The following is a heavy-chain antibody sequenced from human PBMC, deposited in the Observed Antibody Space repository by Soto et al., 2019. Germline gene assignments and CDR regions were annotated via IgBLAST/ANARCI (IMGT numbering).Heavy chain of an antibody. Sequence: SETLSLTCAVYGGSFSGYYWSWIRQPPGKGLEWIGEINHSGSTNYNPSLKSRVTISVDTSKNQFSLKLSSVTAADTAVYYCARGLRGYSYGYFRGYFDYWGQGTLVTVSS. J-gene: IGHJ4*02. CDR3: ARGLRGYSYGYFRGYFDY. D-gene: IGHD5-18*01. CDR1: GGSFSGYY. V-gene: IGHV4-34*01. CDR2: INHSGST.